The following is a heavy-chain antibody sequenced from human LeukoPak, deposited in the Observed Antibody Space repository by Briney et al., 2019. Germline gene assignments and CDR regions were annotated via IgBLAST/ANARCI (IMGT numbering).Heavy chain of an antibody. Sequence: GGSLRLSCAASGFAFTSYSMNWVRQAPGKGLEWVSTISGGGGSTYYADSVKGRFTISRDNSKNTLYLQVNSLRAEDTAVYYCAKGGKWDVTPFDYWGQGTLVTVSS. CDR2: ISGGGGST. V-gene: IGHV3-23*01. CDR1: GFAFTSYS. CDR3: AKGGKWDVTPFDY. J-gene: IGHJ4*02. D-gene: IGHD1-26*01.